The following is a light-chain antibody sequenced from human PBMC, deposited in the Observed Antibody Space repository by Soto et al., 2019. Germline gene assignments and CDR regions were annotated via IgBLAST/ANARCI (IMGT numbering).Light chain of an antibody. J-gene: IGLJ1*01. Sequence: QSALTQPASVSGSPGQSITISCTGTSSDVGGYNYVSWYQHHPGKAPKLMIYEVSNRPSGVSNRFSASKSGNTASLTISGLQAEDEADYHCSSYTSSSTYVFGTGTKVTVL. CDR3: SSYTSSSTYV. CDR2: EVS. CDR1: SSDVGGYNY. V-gene: IGLV2-14*01.